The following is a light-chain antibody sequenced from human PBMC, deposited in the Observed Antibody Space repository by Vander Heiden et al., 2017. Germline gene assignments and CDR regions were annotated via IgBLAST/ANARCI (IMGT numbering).Light chain of an antibody. V-gene: IGKV1-16*02. Sequence: DVQMTQSPSSLSASVGDRVIITCRASQGINNFLGWFQQRPGKAPKSLIYDTSNVHSGVHSNFSGSGAGTDFTLTINSLQPEDFATYYCQQYNSYPLTFGGGTRVEIK. J-gene: IGKJ4*01. CDR2: DTS. CDR1: QGINNF. CDR3: QQYNSYPLT.